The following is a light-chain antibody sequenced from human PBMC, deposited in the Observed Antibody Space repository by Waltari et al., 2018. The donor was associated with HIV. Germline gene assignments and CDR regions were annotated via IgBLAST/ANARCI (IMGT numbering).Light chain of an antibody. V-gene: IGLV1-47*01. CDR2: RNN. Sequence: QSVLTQPPSASGTPGQRVTLFCSGSSSNLGSNNVYWYQQLPEMAPKLLIYRNNERPSGVPDRFSGSKSGTSASLAISGLRSEDEADYYCATWDDSLSGVLFGGGTKLTVL. CDR3: ATWDDSLSGVL. J-gene: IGLJ2*01. CDR1: SSNLGSNN.